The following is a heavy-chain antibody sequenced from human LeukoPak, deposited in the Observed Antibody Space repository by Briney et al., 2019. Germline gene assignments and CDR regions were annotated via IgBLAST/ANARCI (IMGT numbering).Heavy chain of an antibody. CDR2: IYSGGST. D-gene: IGHD2-2*01. V-gene: IGHV3-53*01. CDR3: ARDGCSSTSCPGANYYYYGMDV. Sequence: GGSLRLSCAASGFTVSSNYMSWVRQAPGKGLEWVSVIYSGGSTYYADSVKGRFAISRDNSKNTLYLQMNSLRAEDTAVYYCARDGCSSTSCPGANYYYYGMDVWGQGTTVTVSS. CDR1: GFTVSSNY. J-gene: IGHJ6*02.